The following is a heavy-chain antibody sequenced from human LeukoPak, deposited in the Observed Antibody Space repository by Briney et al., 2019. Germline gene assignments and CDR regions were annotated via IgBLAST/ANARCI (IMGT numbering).Heavy chain of an antibody. J-gene: IGHJ4*02. CDR1: GFTFSSYS. CDR2: ISSSSSYI. Sequence: GSLRLSCAASGFTFSSYSMNWVRQAPGKGLEWVSSISSSSSYIYYADSVKGRFTISRDNSKNTLYLQMNSLRAEDTAVYYCAKDGRGYSGYGDFDYWGQGTLVTVSP. D-gene: IGHD5-12*01. V-gene: IGHV3-21*04. CDR3: AKDGRGYSGYGDFDY.